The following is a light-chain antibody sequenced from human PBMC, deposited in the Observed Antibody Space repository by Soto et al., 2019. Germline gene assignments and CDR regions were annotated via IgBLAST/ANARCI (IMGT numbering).Light chain of an antibody. CDR2: GAS. V-gene: IGKV3-15*01. CDR1: QSVSSD. J-gene: IGKJ4*01. Sequence: EKVMTQSPATLSLSPGERATLSCRASQSVSSDLAWYQQKPGQAPRLLIYGASSRATGIPATFSGSGSGTEFTLTISSLQSKDFAGYYCQQYNSWPFTFGGGTKVDIK. CDR3: QQYNSWPFT.